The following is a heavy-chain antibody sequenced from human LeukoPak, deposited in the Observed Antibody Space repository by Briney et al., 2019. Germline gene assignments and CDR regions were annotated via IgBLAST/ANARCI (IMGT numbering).Heavy chain of an antibody. D-gene: IGHD3-10*01. Sequence: SETLSLTCTVSGDSLSSSSSYWGWIRQPPGEGLEWIGSIYYSGSTYYNPSLKSRVTISVDTSKNQFSLKLSSVTAADTAVYYCARHVPYGSGRSKTYYYYYMDVWGKGTTVTISS. CDR2: IYYSGST. V-gene: IGHV4-39*01. CDR3: ARHVPYGSGRSKTYYYYYMDV. CDR1: GDSLSSSSSY. J-gene: IGHJ6*03.